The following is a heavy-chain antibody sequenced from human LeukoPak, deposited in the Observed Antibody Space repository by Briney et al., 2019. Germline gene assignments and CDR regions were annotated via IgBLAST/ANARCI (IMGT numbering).Heavy chain of an antibody. Sequence: GGSLRLSCAASGFTFSSYWMSWVRQAPGKGLERVANIKEDGSEKYYVDSVKGRFTISRDNAKNSLYLQMNSLRVEDTAVYYCASAYGLDYWGQGTLVTVSS. CDR2: IKEDGSEK. J-gene: IGHJ4*02. CDR3: ASAYGLDY. CDR1: GFTFSSYW. V-gene: IGHV3-7*01. D-gene: IGHD3-10*01.